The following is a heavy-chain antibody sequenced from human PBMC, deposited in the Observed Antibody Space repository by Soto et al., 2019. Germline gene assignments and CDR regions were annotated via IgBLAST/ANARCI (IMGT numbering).Heavy chain of an antibody. Sequence: GESLKISCKASGYTFTNYWITWVRQVPGKGLEWMGIIYPGDSDTRYSPSFQGLVTISADRSINTAYLQWSSLKASDTAIYYCARHGCGGGICYSFFGWYHYNMGVWGQGTTVTSP. D-gene: IGHD2-15*01. CDR2: IYPGDSDT. J-gene: IGHJ6*03. CDR1: GYTFTNYW. CDR3: ARHGCGGGICYSFFGWYHYNMGV. V-gene: IGHV5-51*01.